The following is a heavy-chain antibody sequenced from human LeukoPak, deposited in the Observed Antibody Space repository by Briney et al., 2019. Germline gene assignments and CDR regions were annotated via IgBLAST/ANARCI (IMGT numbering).Heavy chain of an antibody. CDR1: GGSISSGGYY. D-gene: IGHD6-6*01. Sequence: PSQTLSLTCTVSGGSISSGGYYWSWIRQPPGKGLEWIGYIYHSGSTYYNPSLKSRVTISVDRSKNQFSLKLSSVTAADTAVYYCARDPFPLYSSSSYWGQGTLVTVSS. V-gene: IGHV4-30-2*01. J-gene: IGHJ4*02. CDR3: ARDPFPLYSSSSY. CDR2: IYHSGST.